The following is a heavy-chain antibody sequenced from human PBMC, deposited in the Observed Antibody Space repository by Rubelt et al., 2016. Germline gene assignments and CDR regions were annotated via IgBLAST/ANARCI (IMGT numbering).Heavy chain of an antibody. CDR3: ARLSSGWYYFDY. V-gene: IGHV4-39*01. D-gene: IGHD6-19*01. CDR1: GGSISSSSYY. J-gene: IGHJ4*02. CDR2: IYYSGST. Sequence: QLQLQESGPGLVKPSETLSLTCTVSGGSISSSSYYWGWIRQPPGKGLEWIGSIYYSGSTYYNPSLKSRVTISLDTSKNQFSLKRSSVTAADTAVYYCARLSSGWYYFDYWGQGTLVTVSS.